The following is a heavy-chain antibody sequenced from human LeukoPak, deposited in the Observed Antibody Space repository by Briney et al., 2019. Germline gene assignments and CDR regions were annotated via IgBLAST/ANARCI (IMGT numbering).Heavy chain of an antibody. D-gene: IGHD6-19*01. CDR3: AKRAALAVASSNLVY. CDR2: ISGSGGST. Sequence: GGSLRLSCAASGFTFSSYAMSWVRQAPGKGLEWVSGISGSGGSTYYADSVKGRFTISRDNSKNTLYLQMNSLRAEDTAVYYCAKRAALAVASSNLVYWGQGTLVTVSS. V-gene: IGHV3-23*01. CDR1: GFTFSSYA. J-gene: IGHJ4*02.